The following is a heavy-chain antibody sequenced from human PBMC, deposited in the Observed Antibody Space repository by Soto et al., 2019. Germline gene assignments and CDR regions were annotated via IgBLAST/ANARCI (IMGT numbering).Heavy chain of an antibody. V-gene: IGHV1-2*02. CDR3: ARERYQVISDGMDV. D-gene: IGHD2-2*01. Sequence: WASVKVSCKASGYTFTGYYVHWVREAPGQGLERMGWINPETGGTSYAQKFQGRVTLSRDTSINTAYLELSRLRFDDAAVYFCARERYQVISDGMDVWG. CDR1: GYTFTGYY. CDR2: INPETGGT. J-gene: IGHJ6*02.